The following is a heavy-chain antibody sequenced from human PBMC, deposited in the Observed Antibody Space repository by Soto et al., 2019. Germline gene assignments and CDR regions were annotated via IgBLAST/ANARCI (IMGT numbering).Heavy chain of an antibody. D-gene: IGHD4-17*01. CDR3: TTDPGDYEDF. CDR1: GITFTNAW. Sequence: VQLVASGGDLVKPGGCLRLSCATSGITFTNAWMSWVRQAPGKGLEWVGRIKNKADGGTTDYAAPVRGRFTISRDDSKNTLFLQMNSLETEDTAVYYCTTDPGDYEDFWGQGTLVTVSS. CDR2: IKNKADGGTT. J-gene: IGHJ4*02. V-gene: IGHV3-15*01.